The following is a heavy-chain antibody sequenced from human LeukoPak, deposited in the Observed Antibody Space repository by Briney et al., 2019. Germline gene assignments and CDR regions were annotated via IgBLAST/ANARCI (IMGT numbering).Heavy chain of an antibody. J-gene: IGHJ5*02. Sequence: GESLKISFKGSGYSFTSYWIGWVRQMPGKGLEWMGIIYPGDSDTRYSPSFQGQVTISADKSISTAYLQWSSLKASDTAMYYCARQYSSSWYGVDPWGQGTLVTVSS. V-gene: IGHV5-51*01. CDR1: GYSFTSYW. CDR3: ARQYSSSWYGVDP. CDR2: IYPGDSDT. D-gene: IGHD6-13*01.